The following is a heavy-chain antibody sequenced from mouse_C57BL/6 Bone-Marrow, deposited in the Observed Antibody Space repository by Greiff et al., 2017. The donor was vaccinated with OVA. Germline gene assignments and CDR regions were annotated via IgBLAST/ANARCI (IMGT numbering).Heavy chain of an antibody. CDR3: AKDILRSFAY. J-gene: IGHJ3*01. D-gene: IGHD1-1*01. CDR2: ISSGSSTI. V-gene: IGHV5-17*01. CDR1: GFTFSDYG. Sequence: EVKLMESGGGLVKPGGSLKLSCAASGFTFSDYGMHWVRQAPEKGLEWVAYISSGSSTIYYADTVKGRFTISRDNAKNTLFLHMTDLRSEDTSMYDCAKDILRSFAYWGQGTLVTVSA.